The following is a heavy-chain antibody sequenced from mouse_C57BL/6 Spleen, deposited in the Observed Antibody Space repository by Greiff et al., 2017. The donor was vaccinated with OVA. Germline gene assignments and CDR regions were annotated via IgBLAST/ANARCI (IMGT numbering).Heavy chain of an antibody. CDR3: ARDHDYDDAMDY. CDR1: GYSITSGYY. Sequence: EVKLQESGPGLVKPSQSLSLTCSVTGYSITSGYYWNWIRQFPGNKLEWMGYISYDGSNNYNPSLKNRISITRDTSKNQFFLKLNSVTTEDTATYYCARDHDYDDAMDYWGQGTSVTVSS. J-gene: IGHJ4*01. CDR2: ISYDGSN. V-gene: IGHV3-6*01. D-gene: IGHD2-4*01.